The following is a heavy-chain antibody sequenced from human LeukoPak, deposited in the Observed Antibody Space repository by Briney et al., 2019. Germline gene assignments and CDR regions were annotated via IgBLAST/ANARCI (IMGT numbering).Heavy chain of an antibody. V-gene: IGHV3-53*01. CDR3: AGDWKDIVVVPAATAYYYMDV. D-gene: IGHD2-2*01. CDR1: GFTVSSNY. J-gene: IGHJ6*03. CDR2: IYSGGST. Sequence: GGSLRLSCAASGFTVSSNYMSWVRQAPGKGLEWVSLIYSGGSTYYADSVKGRFTISRDNSKNTLFLQMNSLRAEDTAVYYCAGDWKDIVVVPAATAYYYMDVWGKGTTVTVSS.